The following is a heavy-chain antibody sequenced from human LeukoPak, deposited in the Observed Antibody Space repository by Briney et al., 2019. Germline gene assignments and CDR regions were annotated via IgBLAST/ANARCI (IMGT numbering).Heavy chain of an antibody. D-gene: IGHD6-19*01. CDR1: GGSISSSNW. J-gene: IGHJ4*02. Sequence: PSETLSLTCAVSGGSISSSNWWSWVRQPPGKGLEWIGEIYHSGSTNYNPSLKSRVTISVDKSKNQFSLKLSSVTAADTAVYYCARAGRAVAGTGFDYWGKGTLVTSPQ. CDR3: ARAGRAVAGTGFDY. V-gene: IGHV4-4*02. CDR2: IYHSGST.